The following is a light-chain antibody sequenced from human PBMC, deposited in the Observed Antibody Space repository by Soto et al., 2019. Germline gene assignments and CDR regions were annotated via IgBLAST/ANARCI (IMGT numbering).Light chain of an antibody. J-gene: IGLJ1*01. CDR1: SSDVGGYNY. V-gene: IGLV2-11*01. CDR2: DVS. Sequence: VLTQPRSVSGSPGQSVTISCTGTSSDVGGYNYVSWYQQHPGKAPKLMIYDVSKRPSGVPDRFSGSKSGNTASLTISGLQAEDEADYYCCSYAGSYGDVFGTGTKVTVL. CDR3: CSYAGSYGDV.